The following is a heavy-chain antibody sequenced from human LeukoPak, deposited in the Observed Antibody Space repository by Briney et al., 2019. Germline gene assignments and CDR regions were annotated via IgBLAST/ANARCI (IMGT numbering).Heavy chain of an antibody. D-gene: IGHD4-17*01. V-gene: IGHV3-23*01. Sequence: PGGSLRLSCAASGFTFSNAWISWVRQAPGKGLEWVSAISGSGGSTYYADSVKGRFTISRDNSKNTLYLQMNSLRAEDTAVYYCAKGDGDYVFFDYWGQGTLVTVSS. CDR1: GFTFSNAW. CDR2: ISGSGGST. J-gene: IGHJ4*02. CDR3: AKGDGDYVFFDY.